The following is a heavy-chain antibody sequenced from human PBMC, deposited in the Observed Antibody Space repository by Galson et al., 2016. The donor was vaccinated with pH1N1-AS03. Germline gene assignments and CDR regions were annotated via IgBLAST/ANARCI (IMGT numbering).Heavy chain of an antibody. J-gene: IGHJ4*02. CDR2: SNTDGSGT. V-gene: IGHV3-74*01. CDR3: ARGIGSRIAVGLDF. D-gene: IGHD6-19*01. Sequence: SLRLSCAASGFPFSSYWMHWVRQAPGKGLVWVSRSNTDGSGTTYADSVKGRFTISRDNAKNTVSLQMNSLRAEDTAVYCCARGIGSRIAVGLDFWGPGTLVTVSS. CDR1: GFPFSSYW.